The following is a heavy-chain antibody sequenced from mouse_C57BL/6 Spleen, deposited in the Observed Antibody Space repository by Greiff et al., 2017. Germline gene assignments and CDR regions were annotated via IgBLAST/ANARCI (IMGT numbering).Heavy chain of an antibody. CDR2: IHPGDGDT. V-gene: IGHV1-82*01. D-gene: IGHD4-1*01. J-gene: IGHJ2*01. Sequence: VQLQQSGPELVKPGASVKISCKASGYAFSSSWMNWVKQRPGKGLEWIGRIHPGDGDTNYNGKFKGKATLTADKSSSTAYMQLSSLTSEDAAVYFCDRGGWDGYWGQGTTLTVSS. CDR3: DRGGWDGY. CDR1: GYAFSSSW.